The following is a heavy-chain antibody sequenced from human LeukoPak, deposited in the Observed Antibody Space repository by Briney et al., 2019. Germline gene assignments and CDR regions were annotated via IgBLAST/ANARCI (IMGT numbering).Heavy chain of an antibody. CDR3: ARPLTMYREGALDI. V-gene: IGHV4-59*08. D-gene: IGHD3-10*02. CDR1: GGSISNYY. CDR2: LYYGGSI. Sequence: PLETLSLTCTVSGGSISNYYWHWIRQRPGKGLEWVGYLYYGGSIKYNPSLKSRVSISVEKSKNQFSLKMNSVTAADTAVYYCARPLTMYREGALDIWGLGTMVTVSS. J-gene: IGHJ3*02.